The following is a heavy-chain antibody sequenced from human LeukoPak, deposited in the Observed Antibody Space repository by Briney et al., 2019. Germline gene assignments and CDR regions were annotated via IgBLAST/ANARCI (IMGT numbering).Heavy chain of an antibody. J-gene: IGHJ4*02. CDR2: ISGSGGST. CDR1: GFTFSSYA. V-gene: IGHV3-23*01. CDR3: AKGIVGATFGFDY. D-gene: IGHD1-26*01. Sequence: GGSLRLSCTASGFTFSSYAMSWVRQAPGKGLEWVSAISGSGGSTYYADSVKGRFTISRDNSKNTLYLQMNSLRAEDTAVYYCAKGIVGATFGFDYWGQGTLVTVSS.